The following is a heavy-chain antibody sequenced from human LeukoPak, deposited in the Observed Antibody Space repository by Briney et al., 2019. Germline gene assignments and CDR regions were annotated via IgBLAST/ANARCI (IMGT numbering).Heavy chain of an antibody. Sequence: KSGGSLRLSCAASGFTFSDYYMSWIRQAPGKGLEWVSYISSSGSTIYYADSVRGRFTISRDNAKNSLYLQMNSLRAEDTAVYYCARENYYGSGSRSFDYWGQGTLVTVS. J-gene: IGHJ4*02. CDR3: ARENYYGSGSRSFDY. V-gene: IGHV3-11*01. CDR2: ISSSGSTI. D-gene: IGHD3-10*01. CDR1: GFTFSDYY.